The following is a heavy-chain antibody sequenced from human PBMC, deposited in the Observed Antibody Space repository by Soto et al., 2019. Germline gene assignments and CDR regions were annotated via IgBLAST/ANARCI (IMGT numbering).Heavy chain of an antibody. Sequence: SETLSLTCSVSGGSISDFFWSWIRQSPERGLEWIGYVYYLGSTDYNPSLKSRVTISVDTSKRQFSLRLSSVTAADAAIYYCARDGYDGSGSPYPAYWGPGTQVTSPQ. J-gene: IGHJ4*02. D-gene: IGHD3-10*01. CDR3: ARDGYDGSGSPYPAY. CDR1: GGSISDFF. CDR2: VYYLGST. V-gene: IGHV4-59*01.